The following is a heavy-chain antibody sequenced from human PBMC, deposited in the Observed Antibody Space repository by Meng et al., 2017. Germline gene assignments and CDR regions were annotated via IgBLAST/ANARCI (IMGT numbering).Heavy chain of an antibody. CDR2: INSDGSST. V-gene: IGHV3-74*01. Sequence: GESLKISCAASGFTFSSYWMHWVRQAPGKGLVWVSRINSDGSSTSYADSVKGRFTISRDNAKNTLYLQMNSLSAEDTAVYYCARWGLSTYYYDSSGYYGPYYFDYWGQGTLVTVSS. CDR3: ARWGLSTYYYDSSGYYGPYYFDY. J-gene: IGHJ4*02. D-gene: IGHD3-22*01. CDR1: GFTFSSYW.